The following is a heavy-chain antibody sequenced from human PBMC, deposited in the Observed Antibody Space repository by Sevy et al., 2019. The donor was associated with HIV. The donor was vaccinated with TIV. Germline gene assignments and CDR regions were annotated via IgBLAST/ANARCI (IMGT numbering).Heavy chain of an antibody. J-gene: IGHJ6*02. CDR2: IYYSGST. D-gene: IGHD3-9*01. CDR3: ARESYDILPGSRGMDV. Sequence: SDTLSLTCTVSDGSISSYYWSWIRQPPGKRLEWIGYIYYSGSTNYNPSLKSRVTISVDTSKNQFSLKLRSVTAADTAVYYCARESYDILPGSRGMDVWGQGTTVTVSS. CDR1: DGSISSYY. V-gene: IGHV4-59*01.